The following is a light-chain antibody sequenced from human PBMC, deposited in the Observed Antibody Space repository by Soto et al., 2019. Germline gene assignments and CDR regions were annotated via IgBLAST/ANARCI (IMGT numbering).Light chain of an antibody. CDR1: QSISSW. V-gene: IGKV1-5*03. CDR2: KAS. CDR3: QQYNSFSHT. Sequence: DIQMTQSPSTLSASVGDRVTITFRASQSISSWLAWYQQKPGKAPKPLIYKASSLESGVPSRFSGSGSGTEFTLTISSLQPDDFATYYCQQYNSFSHTFGQGTKVE. J-gene: IGKJ1*01.